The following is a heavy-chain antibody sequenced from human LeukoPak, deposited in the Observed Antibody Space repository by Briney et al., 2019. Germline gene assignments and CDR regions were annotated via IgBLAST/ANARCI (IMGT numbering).Heavy chain of an antibody. Sequence: ASVKVSCKTSGYTFTYYAASWVRQAPGQGLEWMGWISGYNGNTNYAQEFQGRVTMTTDTSTSTAYMELRSLRSDDTAVYFCARDTITYGTPGDYWGQGTLVAVSS. V-gene: IGHV1-18*01. CDR2: ISGYNGNT. CDR3: ARDTITYGTPGDY. J-gene: IGHJ4*02. CDR1: GYTFTYYA. D-gene: IGHD1-1*01.